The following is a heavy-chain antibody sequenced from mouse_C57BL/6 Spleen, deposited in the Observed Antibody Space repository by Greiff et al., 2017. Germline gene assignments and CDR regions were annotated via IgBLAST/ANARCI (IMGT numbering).Heavy chain of an antibody. V-gene: IGHV1-80*01. CDR3: ARSELGLGLDY. D-gene: IGHD4-1*01. CDR2: IYPGDGDT. J-gene: IGHJ2*01. Sequence: VQLQQSGAELVKPGASVKISCKASGYAFSSYWMNWVKQRPGKGLEWIGQIYPGDGDTNDNGKFKGKATLTADKSSSTAYMQLSSLTSEDSAVYFCARSELGLGLDYWGQGTTLTVSS. CDR1: GYAFSSYW.